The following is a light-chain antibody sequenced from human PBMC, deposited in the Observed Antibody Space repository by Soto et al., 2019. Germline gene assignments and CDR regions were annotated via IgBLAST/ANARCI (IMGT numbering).Light chain of an antibody. CDR2: DVS. J-gene: IGLJ1*01. V-gene: IGLV2-14*03. CDR1: SSDVGGYNY. CDR3: SSYTSSSTLDV. Sequence: SVLTQPAPVSGSPGQSITISRTGNSSDVGGYNYVSWYQQHPGKAPKLMIYDVSNRPSGVSNRFSGSKSGNTASLTISGLQAEDEADYYCSSYTSSSTLDVFGTGTKVTVL.